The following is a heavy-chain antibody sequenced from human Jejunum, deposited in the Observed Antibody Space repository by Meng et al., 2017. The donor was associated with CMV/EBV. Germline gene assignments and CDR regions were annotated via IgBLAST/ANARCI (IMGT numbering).Heavy chain of an antibody. Sequence: VSGGSISSTTYYWGWIRQPPGKGLEWIGDIYYSGTTYYNPSLKSRLTISLDTSKNHFSLRLSSVTAADTALYYCARSSTSGSDPWGQGTLVTVSS. CDR3: ARSSTSGSDP. CDR1: GGSISSTTYY. CDR2: IYYSGTT. J-gene: IGHJ5*02. V-gene: IGHV4-39*07. D-gene: IGHD2-2*01.